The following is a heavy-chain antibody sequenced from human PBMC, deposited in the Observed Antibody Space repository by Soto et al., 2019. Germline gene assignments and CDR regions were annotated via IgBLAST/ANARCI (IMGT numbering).Heavy chain of an antibody. Sequence: PSGTQSLTYNFSDFSIWTHYWSLLPKKPGKRLEWIGYISDGGSTNYHPYLESRVTISVDTSKKQVSLKLSSVSAADTAIYFCAGYCSSSICPEDHYFGLEVWGQGTTVTVAS. CDR3: AGYCSSSICPEDHYFGLEV. V-gene: IGHV4-59*11. CDR1: DFSIWTHY. J-gene: IGHJ6*02. CDR2: ISDGGST. D-gene: IGHD2-2*01.